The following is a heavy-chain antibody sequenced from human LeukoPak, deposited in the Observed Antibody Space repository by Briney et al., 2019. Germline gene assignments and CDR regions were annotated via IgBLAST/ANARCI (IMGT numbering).Heavy chain of an antibody. CDR2: IYYSGST. J-gene: IGHJ4*02. D-gene: IGHD5-18*01. CDR3: ARVSTPRGLDTARVRSDY. CDR1: GGSISSGGYY. V-gene: IGHV4-31*03. Sequence: SDTLSLTCTVSGGSISSGGYYWSWIRQHRGKGLEWIGYIYYSGSTYYNPSLKSRDTISVDTSKNQFSLKLSSVTAADTAVYYCARVSTPRGLDTARVRSDYWGQGTLVTVSS.